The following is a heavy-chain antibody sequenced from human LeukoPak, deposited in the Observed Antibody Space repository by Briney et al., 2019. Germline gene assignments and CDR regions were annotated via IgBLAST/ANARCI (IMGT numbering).Heavy chain of an antibody. V-gene: IGHV3-23*01. D-gene: IGHD5-12*01. CDR2: ISGSGGST. CDR1: GFTFSDYY. Sequence: GGSLRLSCAASGFTFSDYYMSWVRQAPGKGLEWVSAISGSGGSTYYADSVKGRFTISRDNSKNTLYLQMNSLRAEDTAVYYCAKIDSGYDYGDYWGQGTLVTVSS. CDR3: AKIDSGYDYGDY. J-gene: IGHJ4*02.